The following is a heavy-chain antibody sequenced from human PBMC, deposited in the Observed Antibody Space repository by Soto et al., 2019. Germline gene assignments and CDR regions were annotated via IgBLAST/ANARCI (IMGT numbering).Heavy chain of an antibody. CDR1: GDTFSFYS. J-gene: IGHJ4*02. CDR2: INPILSMS. CDR3: ASSYGSGYRAFDY. D-gene: IGHD3-10*01. Sequence: QVQLVQSGAEVKKPGSSVRVSCKASGDTFSFYSINWVRQAPGLGLEWMGRINPILSMSNYAQRFQGRVKVNAVKSTSTAYMELSSLRSEDTAMYYCASSYGSGYRAFDYWGQGALVTVSS. V-gene: IGHV1-69*02.